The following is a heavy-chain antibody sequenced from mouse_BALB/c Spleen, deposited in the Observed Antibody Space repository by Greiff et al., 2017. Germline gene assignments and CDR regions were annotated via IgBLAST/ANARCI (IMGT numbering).Heavy chain of an antibody. CDR3: ARGYYAMDY. J-gene: IGHJ4*01. CDR1: GFTFSSFG. V-gene: IGHV5-17*02. CDR2: ISSGSSTI. Sequence: EVMLVESGGGLVQPGGSRKLSCAASGFTFSSFGMHWVRQAPGKGLEWVAYISSGSSTIYYADTVKGRFTISRDNPKNTLFLQMTSLRSEDTAVYYCARGYYAMDYWGQGTSVTVPS.